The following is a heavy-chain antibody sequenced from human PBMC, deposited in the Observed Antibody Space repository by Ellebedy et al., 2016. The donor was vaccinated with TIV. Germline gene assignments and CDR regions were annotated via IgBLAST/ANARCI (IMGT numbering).Heavy chain of an antibody. V-gene: IGHV3-74*01. D-gene: IGHD1-14*01. J-gene: IGHJ4*02. CDR3: ARGNQITDPFDS. Sequence: PGGSLRLSCAASGFTFSSYWMHWVRQAPEKGLVWVSRIYGDGRITAYADSVKGRFTISRDHAKNTLYLQMNSLRAEDTAVYYCARGNQITDPFDSWGQGTLVTVSS. CDR1: GFTFSSYW. CDR2: IYGDGRIT.